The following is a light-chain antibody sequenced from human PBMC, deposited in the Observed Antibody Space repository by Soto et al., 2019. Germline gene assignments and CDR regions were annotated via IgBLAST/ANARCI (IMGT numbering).Light chain of an antibody. CDR3: SSYGGSGTWV. CDR1: SSDVGSYNL. V-gene: IGLV2-23*02. Sequence: QSALTQPASVSGSPGQSITISCTVTSSDVGSYNLVSWYQHHPGKVPKLMIYEVSKRPSGLSNRFSGSKSGNTASLTIAGLQAADEGDYYCSSYGGSGTWVFGGGTKVTVL. J-gene: IGLJ2*01. CDR2: EVS.